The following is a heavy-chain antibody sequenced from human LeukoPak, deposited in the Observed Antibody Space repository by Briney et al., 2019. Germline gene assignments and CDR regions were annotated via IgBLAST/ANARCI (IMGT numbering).Heavy chain of an antibody. CDR1: GGSIRDYY. CDR2: IYTREST. D-gene: IGHD3-10*01. CDR3: ARGLGYYGSGSPDRNWFDP. J-gene: IGHJ5*02. V-gene: IGHV4-4*07. Sequence: SETLSLTCTVSGGSIRDYYWSWVRQAAGKGLEWIGRIYTRESTNYNPSLKSRVTMSVDTSKNQFSLKLSSVTAADTAVYYCARGLGYYGSGSPDRNWFDPWGQGTLVTVSS.